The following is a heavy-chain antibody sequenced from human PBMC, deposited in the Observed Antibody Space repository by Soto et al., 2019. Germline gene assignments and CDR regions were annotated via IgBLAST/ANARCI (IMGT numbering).Heavy chain of an antibody. D-gene: IGHD3-16*01. CDR1: GFTFDDYA. V-gene: IGHV3-9*01. CDR2: ISWNSGSI. Sequence: EVQLVESGGGLVQPGRSLRLSCAASGFTFDDYAMHWVRQAPGKGLEWVSGISWNSGSIGYADSVKGRFTISRDNAKNSLYLQMNSLRAEDTALYYCAKDIGIGAYDYARGGFDYWGQGTLVTVSS. CDR3: AKDIGIGAYDYARGGFDY. J-gene: IGHJ4*02.